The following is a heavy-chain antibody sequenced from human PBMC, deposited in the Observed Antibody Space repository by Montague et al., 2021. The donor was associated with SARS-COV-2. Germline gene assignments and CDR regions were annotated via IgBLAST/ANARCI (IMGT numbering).Heavy chain of an antibody. CDR1: GASISTGSFY. J-gene: IGHJ4*02. CDR3: VTRPPDGTGPFDY. D-gene: IGHD3-10*01. Sequence: TLSLTCTVSGASISTGSFYWSWNRQYPGKGLEWFGYITYSRNNYYNSYLKSPITMSVDPSKNQFSLTLSSVTAADTAIYYCVTRPPDGTGPFDYWVQGILVAVSS. CDR2: ITYSRNN. V-gene: IGHV4-31*01.